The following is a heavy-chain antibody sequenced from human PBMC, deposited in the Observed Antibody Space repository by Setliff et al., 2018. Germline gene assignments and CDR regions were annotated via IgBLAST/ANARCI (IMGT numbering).Heavy chain of an antibody. CDR3: ARALGGNYFDY. CDR1: GFTFSSYT. Sequence: LSCAASGFTFSSYTMSWVRQAPGKGLEWVSGLNDVGHNTYYADSVKGRFTISRDNSKNTLYLQMNSLRAEDAAVYYCARALGGNYFDYWGPGILVTV. V-gene: IGHV3-23*01. D-gene: IGHD2-15*01. J-gene: IGHJ4*02. CDR2: LNDVGHNT.